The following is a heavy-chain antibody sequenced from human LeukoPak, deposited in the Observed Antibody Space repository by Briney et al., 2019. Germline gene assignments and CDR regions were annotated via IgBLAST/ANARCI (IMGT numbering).Heavy chain of an antibody. J-gene: IGHJ6*03. CDR2: ILDSGYST. D-gene: IGHD3-16*01. CDR1: GFTFSSYA. V-gene: IGHV3-23*01. Sequence: GGSLRLSCAASGFTFSSYAMSWVRQAPGKGLEWVSGILDSGYSTYYANSVKGRFTISRDNSNNALYLQMNSLRAEDTAVYYCAKLGGHPLHNYYVGVWGKGTTVAVSS. CDR3: AKLGGHPLHNYYVGV.